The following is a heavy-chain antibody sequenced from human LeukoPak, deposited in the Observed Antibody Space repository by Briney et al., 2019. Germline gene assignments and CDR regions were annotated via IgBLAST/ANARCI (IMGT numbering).Heavy chain of an antibody. CDR1: GFIFSTYA. Sequence: QTGGSLRLSCVASGFIFSTYAMNWVRQAPGKGLEWVASINHNGNVNYYVDSVKGRFTISRDNAKNSLYLQMSNLRAEDTAVYFCARGGGLDVWGQGATVTVSS. J-gene: IGHJ6*02. CDR3: ARGGGLDV. CDR2: INHNGNVN. V-gene: IGHV3-7*03. D-gene: IGHD3-16*01.